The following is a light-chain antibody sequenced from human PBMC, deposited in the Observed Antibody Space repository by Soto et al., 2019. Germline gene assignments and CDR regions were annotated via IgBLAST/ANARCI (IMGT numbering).Light chain of an antibody. V-gene: IGKV4-1*01. J-gene: IGKJ4*01. CDR1: QSVLFTSNNNNY. Sequence: DIVMTQSPDSLTVSLGERATINCQSSQSVLFTSNNNNYLAWYQQKPGQPPKLLIYWASTRESGVPDRFSGSGSGTDFTLTISSLQSEAVAVYYCQQYYSTPLTFGGGTKVEIK. CDR2: WAS. CDR3: QQYYSTPLT.